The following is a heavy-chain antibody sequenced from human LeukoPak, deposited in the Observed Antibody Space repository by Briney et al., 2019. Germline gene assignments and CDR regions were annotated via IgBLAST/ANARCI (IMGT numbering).Heavy chain of an antibody. Sequence: SVKVSCKASGGTFSSYAISWVRQAPGQGLKWMGGIIPIFGTANYAQKFQGRVTITTDESTSTAYMELSSLRSEDTAVYYCARAHYYDSSGYYTDAFDIWGQGTMVTVSS. D-gene: IGHD3-22*01. J-gene: IGHJ3*02. CDR1: GGTFSSYA. V-gene: IGHV1-69*05. CDR2: IIPIFGTA. CDR3: ARAHYYDSSGYYTDAFDI.